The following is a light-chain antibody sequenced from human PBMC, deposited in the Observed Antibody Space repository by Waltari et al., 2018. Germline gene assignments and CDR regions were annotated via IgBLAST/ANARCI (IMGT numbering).Light chain of an antibody. CDR3: HQYDHWPTFT. CDR1: QSVSGN. Sequence: EIVMTQSPATLSVSPGEGVTFSCRASQSVSGNLAWYQQRPGQAPRLLIYCASTRATGIPARFSGSGSGTEFTLTISSLQSEDFAVYYCHQYDHWPTFTFGQGTKLEI. CDR2: CAS. J-gene: IGKJ2*01. V-gene: IGKV3-15*01.